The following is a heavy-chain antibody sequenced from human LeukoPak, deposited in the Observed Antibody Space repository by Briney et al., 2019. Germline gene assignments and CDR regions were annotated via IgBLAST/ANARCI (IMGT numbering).Heavy chain of an antibody. CDR3: AKVGAVAGTWVFDY. CDR1: GFTFDDYA. CDR2: ISGSGGST. V-gene: IGHV3-23*01. J-gene: IGHJ4*02. Sequence: GGSLRLSCAASGFTFDDYAMHWVRQAPGKGLEWVSPISGSGGSTYYADSVKGRFTISRDNSKNTLYLQMNSLRAEDTAVYYCAKVGAVAGTWVFDYWGQGTLVTVSS. D-gene: IGHD6-19*01.